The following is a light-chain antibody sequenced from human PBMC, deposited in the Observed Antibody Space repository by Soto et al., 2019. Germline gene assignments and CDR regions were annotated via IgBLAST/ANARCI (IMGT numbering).Light chain of an antibody. J-gene: IGLJ1*01. CDR2: DVS. CDR1: SSDVGGYNY. V-gene: IGLV2-14*01. Sequence: QSVLTQPASVSGSPGQSITISCTGTSSDVGGYNYVSWYQQHPGKAPKLMIYDVSNRPSGVSNRFSGSKSGNTASLTISGLQAEVVADYYCSSYTSSSTLYVFGTGTKITV. CDR3: SSYTSSSTLYV.